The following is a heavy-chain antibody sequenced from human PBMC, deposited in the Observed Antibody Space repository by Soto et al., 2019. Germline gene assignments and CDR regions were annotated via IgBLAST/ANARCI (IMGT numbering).Heavy chain of an antibody. CDR3: ARGVLGYCSGGSCYRSNYYYYGMDV. J-gene: IGHJ6*02. CDR1: GFTFSSYG. Sequence: GGSLRLSCAASGFTFSSYGMHWVRQAPGKGLEWVAVIWYDGSNKYYADSVKGRFTISRDNSKNTLYLQMNSLRAEDTAVYYCARGVLGYCSGGSCYRSNYYYYGMDVWGQGTTVTVSS. D-gene: IGHD2-15*01. CDR2: IWYDGSNK. V-gene: IGHV3-33*01.